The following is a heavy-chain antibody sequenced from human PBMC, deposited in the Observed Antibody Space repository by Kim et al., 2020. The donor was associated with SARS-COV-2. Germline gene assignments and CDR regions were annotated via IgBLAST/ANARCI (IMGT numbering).Heavy chain of an antibody. CDR3: GQAPYAGNVD. V-gene: IGHV1-69*04. CDR1: GGSFSNYG. CDR2: IIPILDMT. Sequence: SVKVSCKASGGSFSNYGISWVRQAPGQGLEWMGKIIPILDMTNYAQTFRGRVTFTPDKSTNTAYMEVSSLRSEDTAIYYCGQAPYAGNVDWGQGTLITV. J-gene: IGHJ4*02. D-gene: IGHD3-10*02.